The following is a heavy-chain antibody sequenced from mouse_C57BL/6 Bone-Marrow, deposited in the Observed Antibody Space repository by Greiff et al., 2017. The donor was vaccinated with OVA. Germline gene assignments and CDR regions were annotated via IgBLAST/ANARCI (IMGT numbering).Heavy chain of an antibody. CDR3: ARPFYYYGSSWAY. CDR1: GYPFTSYW. D-gene: IGHD1-1*01. CDR2: IHPNSGST. J-gene: IGHJ3*01. Sequence: QVQLQPPGAELVKPGASVKLSCKASGYPFTSYWMHWVKQRPGQGLEWIGMIHPNSGSTNYNEKFKSKATLTVDKSSSTAYMQLSSLTSEDSAVYYCARPFYYYGSSWAYWGQGTLVTVSA. V-gene: IGHV1-64*01.